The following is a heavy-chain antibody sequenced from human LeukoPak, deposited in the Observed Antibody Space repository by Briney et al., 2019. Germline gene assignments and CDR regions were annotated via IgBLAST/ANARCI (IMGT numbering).Heavy chain of an antibody. Sequence: GGSLRLSCEVSGFTFEDYAMSWVRQIPGKGLEWVSGINWNGDSPAYSDSVKGPFTISRDNAKNYLYLDMNSLRAEDTAFYYCARDRQWLGVDFWGQGTLVTVSS. V-gene: IGHV3-20*04. CDR3: ARDRQWLGVDF. D-gene: IGHD6-19*01. CDR1: GFTFEDYA. J-gene: IGHJ4*02. CDR2: INWNGDSP.